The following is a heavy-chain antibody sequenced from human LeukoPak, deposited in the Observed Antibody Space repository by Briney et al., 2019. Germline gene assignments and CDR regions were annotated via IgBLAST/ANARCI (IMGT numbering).Heavy chain of an antibody. CDR2: ISGCGGST. V-gene: IGHV3-23*01. J-gene: IGHJ4*02. D-gene: IGHD3-16*02. CDR3: AKVGYDYVWGSYRLFDY. Sequence: GGSLRLPCAASGFTFSSYAMSWVRQAPGKGLEWVSAISGCGGSTYSADSVKGRFTISRDNSKNTLYLQMNSLRAEDTAVYYCAKVGYDYVWGSYRLFDYWGQGTLVTVAS. CDR1: GFTFSSYA.